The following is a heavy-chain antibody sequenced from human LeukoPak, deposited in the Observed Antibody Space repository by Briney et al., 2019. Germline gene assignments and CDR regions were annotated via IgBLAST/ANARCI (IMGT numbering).Heavy chain of an antibody. CDR3: AKDTSIGKYCTSGVCSPFDY. D-gene: IGHD2-8*01. J-gene: IGHJ4*02. CDR2: ISDSGDYT. CDR1: GFTFSSYA. V-gene: IGHV3-23*01. Sequence: PGGSLRLSCAGSGFTFSSYAMSWVRQAPGKGLGWVSAISDSGDYTYYADSVRGRFTIPRDNSKNTLYLHVNSLRAEDTAVYYCAKDTSIGKYCTSGVCSPFDYWGQGTLVTVSS.